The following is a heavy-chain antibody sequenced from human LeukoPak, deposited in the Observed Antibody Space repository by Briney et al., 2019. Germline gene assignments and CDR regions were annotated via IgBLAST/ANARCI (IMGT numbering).Heavy chain of an antibody. Sequence: PGGSLRLSCAASGFTFSSYGMHWVRQAPGKGLEWVALISYDGSDKYYADSVKGRFTISRDNSKNTLYLQTNSLRAEDTAVYYCAKVPLVGGTNQDDYWGQGTLVTVSS. D-gene: IGHD1-26*01. J-gene: IGHJ4*02. CDR3: AKVPLVGGTNQDDY. CDR2: ISYDGSDK. V-gene: IGHV3-30*18. CDR1: GFTFSSYG.